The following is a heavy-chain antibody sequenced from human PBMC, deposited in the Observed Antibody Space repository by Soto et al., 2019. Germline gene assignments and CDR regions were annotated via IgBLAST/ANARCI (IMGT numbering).Heavy chain of an antibody. J-gene: IGHJ4*02. Sequence: SETLSLTCTVSGGSISSYYWSWIRQPPGKGLEWIGYIYYSGSTNYNPSLKSRVTISVDTSKNQFSLKLSSVTAADTAVYYCARDNERGRWDYWGQGTLVTSPQ. D-gene: IGHD1-1*01. CDR3: ARDNERGRWDY. CDR2: IYYSGST. CDR1: GGSISSYY. V-gene: IGHV4-59*01.